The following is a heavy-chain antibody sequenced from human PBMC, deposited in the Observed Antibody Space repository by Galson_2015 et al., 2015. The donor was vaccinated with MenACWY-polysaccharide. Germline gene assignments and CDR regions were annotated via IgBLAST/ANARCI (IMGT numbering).Heavy chain of an antibody. D-gene: IGHD5-12*01. J-gene: IGHJ4*02. CDR1: GFNFGDYG. CDR3: ARGYSGYD. V-gene: IGHV3-74*01. Sequence: SLRLSCAASGFNFGDYGMIWIRQAPGKGLVWVSRIKSDGSSTSYADSVKGRFTISRDNAKNTLYLQMNSLRAEDTAVYYCARGYSGYDWGQGTLVTVSS. CDR2: IKSDGSST.